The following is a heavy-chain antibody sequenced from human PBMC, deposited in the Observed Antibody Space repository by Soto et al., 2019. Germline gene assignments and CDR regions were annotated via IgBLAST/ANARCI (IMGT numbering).Heavy chain of an antibody. D-gene: IGHD3-10*01. CDR3: LCLYSYGSGSYYK. CDR2: MSGSGGST. Sequence: EVQLLESGGGLVQPGGSLRLSCAASGFTFSTYAMSWVRQAPGKGLGWVSGMSGSGGSTYYADSVKGRFTISRDNSKNTLYLQLNSLRAEDTAVYYCLCLYSYGSGSYYKWGQGTLVTVSS. CDR1: GFTFSTYA. J-gene: IGHJ4*02. V-gene: IGHV3-23*01.